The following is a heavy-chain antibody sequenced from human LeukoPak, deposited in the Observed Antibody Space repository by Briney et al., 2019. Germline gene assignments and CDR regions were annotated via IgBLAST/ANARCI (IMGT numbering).Heavy chain of an antibody. Sequence: GASMKVSCKASGCTFTSYGISWVRQAPGQGLEWMGWISAYNGNTNYAQKLQGRVTMTTDTSTSTAYMELRSLRSDDTAVYYCARDQLVPQEGGGGAFDIWGQGTMVTVSS. CDR2: ISAYNGNT. D-gene: IGHD6-13*01. J-gene: IGHJ3*02. CDR1: GCTFTSYG. V-gene: IGHV1-18*01. CDR3: ARDQLVPQEGGGGAFDI.